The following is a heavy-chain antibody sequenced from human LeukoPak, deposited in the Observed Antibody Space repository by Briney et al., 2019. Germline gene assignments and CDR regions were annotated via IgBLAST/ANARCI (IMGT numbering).Heavy chain of an antibody. Sequence: PGRSLRLSCTASGFIFGDHAMSWVRQAPGKGLEWVSVISGSGDNTYFADSVKGRFTVSRDNSKSTVYLQMNRLRADDTAVYYCAKGLGNCDTTSCYLDYWGQGTLVTVSS. CDR2: ISGSGDNT. J-gene: IGHJ4*02. CDR1: GFIFGDHA. V-gene: IGHV3-23*01. CDR3: AKGLGNCDTTSCYLDY. D-gene: IGHD2-2*01.